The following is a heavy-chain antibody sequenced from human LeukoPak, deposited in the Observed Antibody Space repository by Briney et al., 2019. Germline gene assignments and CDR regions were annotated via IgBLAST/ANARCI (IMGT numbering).Heavy chain of an antibody. D-gene: IGHD4-11*01. CDR2: INPNSGGT. CDR1: GYTFTGYY. Sequence: ASVKVSCKASGYTFTGYYMHWVRQAPGPGLGWMGWINPNSGGTNYAQKFQGRVTMTRDTSISTAYMELSRLRSDDTAVYYCARDGEVSNYDDFDYWGQGTLVTVSS. V-gene: IGHV1-2*02. J-gene: IGHJ4*02. CDR3: ARDGEVSNYDDFDY.